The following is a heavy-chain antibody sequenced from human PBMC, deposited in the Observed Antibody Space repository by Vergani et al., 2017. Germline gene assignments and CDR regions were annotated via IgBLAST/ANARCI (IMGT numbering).Heavy chain of an antibody. CDR1: GDSISSGVYY. D-gene: IGHD3-22*01. CDR3: ARMGGYDEGDAFRIGYVDA. Sequence: QVQLQESGPGLVKPSQTLSLTCSVSGDSISSGVYYWNWIRQHPGKGLEWIGYTYSTGSTHHNPSLRRRINMSVDTSKNQFPLKLNAVTAADTAMYYCARMGGYDEGDAFRIGYVDAWGPGILVTDSS. V-gene: IGHV4-31*03. J-gene: IGHJ4*02. CDR2: TYSTGST.